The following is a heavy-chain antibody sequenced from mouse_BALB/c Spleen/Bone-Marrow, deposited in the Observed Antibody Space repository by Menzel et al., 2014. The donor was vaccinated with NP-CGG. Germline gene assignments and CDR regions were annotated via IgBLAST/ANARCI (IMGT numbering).Heavy chain of an antibody. CDR2: IDPANGNT. CDR1: GFNIKDTY. J-gene: IGHJ2*01. CDR3: ARYYYGYYFDY. Sequence: EVKLQESGAELVKPGASVKLSCTASGFNIKDTYMHWVKQRPEQGLEWTGRIDPANGNTKYDPKFQGKATITADTSSNTAYLQLSSLTSEDTAVYYCARYYYGYYFDYWGQGTTLTVSS. V-gene: IGHV14-3*02. D-gene: IGHD1-2*01.